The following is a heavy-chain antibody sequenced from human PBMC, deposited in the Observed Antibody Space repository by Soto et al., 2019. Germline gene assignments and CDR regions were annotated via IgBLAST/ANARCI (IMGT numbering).Heavy chain of an antibody. CDR2: ISAYNGNT. Sequence: QVQLVQSGAEVKKPGTSVKVSCKASGYTFTSYGISWVRQAPGQGLEWMGWISAYNGNTNYAQKLQGRVTMTTDTSTSTAYMELRSLRSDDTAVYYCARDAPNYYGSGSYSTPFDYWGQGTLVTVSS. CDR1: GYTFTSYG. D-gene: IGHD3-10*01. CDR3: ARDAPNYYGSGSYSTPFDY. V-gene: IGHV1-18*01. J-gene: IGHJ4*02.